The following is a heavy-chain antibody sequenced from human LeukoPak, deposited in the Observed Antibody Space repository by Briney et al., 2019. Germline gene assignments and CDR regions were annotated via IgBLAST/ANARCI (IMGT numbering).Heavy chain of an antibody. CDR2: IIPIFGIA. J-gene: IGHJ5*02. V-gene: IGHV1-69*04. Sequence: SVKVSCKASGGTFSSYAISWVRQAPGQGLEWMGRIIPIFGIANYAQKFQGRVTITADKSTSTAYMELSSLRSEDTAVYYCARLDYYDSSGYSKGFDPWGQGTLVTVSS. CDR3: ARLDYYDSSGYSKGFDP. D-gene: IGHD3-22*01. CDR1: GGTFSSYA.